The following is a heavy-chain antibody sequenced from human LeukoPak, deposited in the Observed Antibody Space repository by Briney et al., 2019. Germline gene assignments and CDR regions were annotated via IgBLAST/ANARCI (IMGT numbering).Heavy chain of an antibody. Sequence: SETLSLACAVYGGSFSGYYWSWIRQPPGKGLEWIGEINHSGSTNYNPSLKSRVTISVDTSKNQFSLKLSSVTAADTAVYYCASKSELCSSTSCPHSYWGQGTLVTVSS. V-gene: IGHV4-34*01. J-gene: IGHJ4*02. CDR3: ASKSELCSSTSCPHSY. CDR2: INHSGST. CDR1: GGSFSGYY. D-gene: IGHD2-2*01.